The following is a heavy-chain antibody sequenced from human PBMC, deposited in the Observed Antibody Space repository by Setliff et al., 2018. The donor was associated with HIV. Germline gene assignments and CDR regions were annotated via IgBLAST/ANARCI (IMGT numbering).Heavy chain of an antibody. V-gene: IGHV1-69*10. CDR1: GYTFTSYD. D-gene: IGHD6-19*01. CDR2: IIPFHGTV. Sequence: GASVKVSCKASGYTFTSYDINWVRQATEQGLEWMGGIIPFHGTVNYAQKFRGRVTITTDKLMTIAYLDLNSLRAEDTALYYCAKSSDWPPYYFDHWGQGTLVTVSS. J-gene: IGHJ4*02. CDR3: AKSSDWPPYYFDH.